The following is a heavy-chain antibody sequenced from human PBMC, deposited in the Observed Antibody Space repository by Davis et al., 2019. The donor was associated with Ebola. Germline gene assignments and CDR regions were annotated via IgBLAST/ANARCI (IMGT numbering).Heavy chain of an antibody. CDR2: INHSGST. V-gene: IGHV4-34*01. D-gene: IGHD7-27*01. Sequence: MPGGSLRLSCAVYGGSFSDYYWSWIRQPPGKGLEWIGEINHSGSTNYNPSLKSRVTISVDTSKNQFSLKLSSVTAADTAVYYCARQGELGGLFDYWGQGTLVTVSS. CDR3: ARQGELGGLFDY. CDR1: GGSFSDYY. J-gene: IGHJ4*02.